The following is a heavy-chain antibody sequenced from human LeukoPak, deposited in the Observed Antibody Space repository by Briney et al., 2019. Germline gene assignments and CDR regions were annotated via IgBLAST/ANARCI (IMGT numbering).Heavy chain of an antibody. CDR3: ARRRAEGGSNGHYNWFDP. CDR1: GGSISSGNW. V-gene: IGHV4-4*02. D-gene: IGHD6-13*01. Sequence: SETLSLTCAVSGGSISSGNWWSWVRQPPGKGLEWIGEIYHSGSTNYNPSLKSRVTISVDKSKNQCSLKLSSVTAADTAVYYCARRRAEGGSNGHYNWFDPWGQGILVTVYS. CDR2: IYHSGST. J-gene: IGHJ5*02.